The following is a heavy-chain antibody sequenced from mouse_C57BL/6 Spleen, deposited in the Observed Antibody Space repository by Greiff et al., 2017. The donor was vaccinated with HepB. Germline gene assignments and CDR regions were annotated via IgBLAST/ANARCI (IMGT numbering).Heavy chain of an antibody. CDR3: ARPDGSSYDYAMDY. D-gene: IGHD1-1*01. Sequence: EVHLVESGGGLVKPGGSLKLSCAASGFTFSSYTMSWVRQTPEKRLEWVATISGGGGNTYYPDSVKGRFTISRDNAKNTLYLQMSSLRSEDTALYYCARPDGSSYDYAMDYWGQGTSVTVSS. CDR2: ISGGGGNT. CDR1: GFTFSSYT. V-gene: IGHV5-9*01. J-gene: IGHJ4*01.